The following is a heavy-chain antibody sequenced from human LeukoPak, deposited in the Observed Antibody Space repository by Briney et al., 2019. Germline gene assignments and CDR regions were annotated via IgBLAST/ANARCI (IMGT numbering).Heavy chain of an antibody. V-gene: IGHV4-59*01. CDR2: IYYSGSA. J-gene: IGHJ3*02. Sequence: PSETLTLTCTVSGGSISSYYWSWIRQPPAKGLEWIGYIYYSGSANYNPSLKSRVTISVDKSKNQLSLKLSSVTAADTAVYYCARRADSSGYYAFDIWGQGTMVTVSS. D-gene: IGHD3-22*01. CDR3: ARRADSSGYYAFDI. CDR1: GGSISSYY.